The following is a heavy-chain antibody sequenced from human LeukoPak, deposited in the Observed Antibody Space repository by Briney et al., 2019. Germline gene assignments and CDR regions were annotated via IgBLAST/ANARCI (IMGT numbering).Heavy chain of an antibody. CDR1: GGSISSHY. V-gene: IGHV4-59*11. CDR2: IYYSGST. CDR3: ARHCSSTSCYGDALDI. J-gene: IGHJ3*02. Sequence: SSETLSLTCTVSGGSISSHYWSWIRQPPGKGLEWIGYIYYSGSTNYNPSLKSRVTISVDTSKNQFSLKLSSVTAADTAVYYCARHCSSTSCYGDALDIWGQGTMVAVSS. D-gene: IGHD2-2*01.